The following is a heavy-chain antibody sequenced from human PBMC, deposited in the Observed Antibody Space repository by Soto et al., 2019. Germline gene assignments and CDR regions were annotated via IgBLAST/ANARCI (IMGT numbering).Heavy chain of an antibody. J-gene: IGHJ4*02. CDR3: ARASVPAAMNY. Sequence: LETLSLTCTVSGGSISSYYWSWIRQPPGKGLEWIGYIYYSGSTNYNPSLKSRVTISVDTSKNQFSLKLSSVTAADTAVYYCARASVPAAMNYWGQGTLVTVSS. CDR1: GGSISSYY. V-gene: IGHV4-59*01. CDR2: IYYSGST. D-gene: IGHD2-2*01.